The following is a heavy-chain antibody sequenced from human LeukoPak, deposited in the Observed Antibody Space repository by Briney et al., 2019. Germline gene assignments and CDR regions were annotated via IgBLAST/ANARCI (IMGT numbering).Heavy chain of an antibody. D-gene: IGHD3-3*01. J-gene: IGHJ4*02. CDR3: ARHAWNTYYTALSY. V-gene: IGHV4-59*01. CDR1: GGSITSYY. CDR2: LYNGGST. Sequence: SETLSLTCSVSGGSITSYYWSWIRQSPGRGLEWIGFLYNGGSTNYNPSLKSRVIISVDTSKNQFSLKVNSVTAADTAVYYCARHAWNTYYTALSYWGQGTLVTVSA.